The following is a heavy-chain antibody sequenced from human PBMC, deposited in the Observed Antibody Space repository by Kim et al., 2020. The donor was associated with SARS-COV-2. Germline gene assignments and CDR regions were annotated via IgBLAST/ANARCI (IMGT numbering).Heavy chain of an antibody. J-gene: IGHJ1*01. CDR1: GFTFSSYA. V-gene: IGHV3-23*01. CDR3: AKSLPNYYDSSGYIRH. Sequence: GGSLRLSCAASGFTFSSYAMSWVRQAPGKGLEWVSAISGSGGSTYYADSVKGRFTISRDNSKNTLYLQMNSLRAEDTAVYYCAKSLPNYYDSSGYIRHWGQGTLVTVSS. D-gene: IGHD3-22*01. CDR2: ISGSGGST.